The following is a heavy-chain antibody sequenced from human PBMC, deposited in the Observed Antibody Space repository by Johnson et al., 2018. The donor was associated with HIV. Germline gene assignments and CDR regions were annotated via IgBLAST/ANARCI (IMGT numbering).Heavy chain of an antibody. J-gene: IGHJ3*02. D-gene: IGHD6-19*01. CDR3: AKGITVAGMGKAFDI. CDR2: SWNSGSI. Sequence: SWNSGSIGYADSVKGRFTISRDNGKNLLYLQMNSLRDEDTALYYCAKGITVAGMGKAFDIWGQGTMVTVSS. V-gene: IGHV3-9*01.